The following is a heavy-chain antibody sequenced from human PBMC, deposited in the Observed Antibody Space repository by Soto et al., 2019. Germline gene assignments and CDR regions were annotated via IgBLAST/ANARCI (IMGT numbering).Heavy chain of an antibody. CDR3: ARWRGAFDS. V-gene: IGHV1-3*01. D-gene: IGHD1-26*01. Sequence: QVQLVQSGAGVKKPGASVKVSCKASGYSFTSWTIHWVRQAPGKSLESMGWIDAGNGIIKYSQKFQDRVTITRDTSASTAYMELNSLRSEDTAVYYCARWRGAFDSWGQGALVTVSS. J-gene: IGHJ4*02. CDR2: IDAGNGII. CDR1: GYSFTSWT.